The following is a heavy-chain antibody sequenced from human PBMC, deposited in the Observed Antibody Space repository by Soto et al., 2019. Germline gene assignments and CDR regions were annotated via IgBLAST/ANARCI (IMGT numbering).Heavy chain of an antibody. D-gene: IGHD2-2*01. CDR2: INHSGST. V-gene: IGHV4-34*01. Sequence: PSETLSLTCAVYGGSFSGYYWSWIRQPPGKGLEWIGEINHSGSTNYNPSLKSRVTISVDTSKNQFSLKLSSVTAADTAVYYCARAKQGGIVVVPAAPRGSYRYGYFDYWGQGTLVTVSS. J-gene: IGHJ4*02. CDR1: GGSFSGYY. CDR3: ARAKQGGIVVVPAAPRGSYRYGYFDY.